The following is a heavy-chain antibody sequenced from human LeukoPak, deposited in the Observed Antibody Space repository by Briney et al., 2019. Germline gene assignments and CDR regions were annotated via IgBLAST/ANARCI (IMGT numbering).Heavy chain of an antibody. CDR3: TREARAGNWFDP. V-gene: IGHV1-2*02. CDR2: INPDSGGT. Sequence: ASVKVSCGASGYTFNDYYIHWVRQAPGQGLEWMGWINPDSGGTKYAQKFQGRVTMTRDTSIRTVYMELSRLTYDDTAVFYCTREARAGNWFDPWGQGTLVTVSS. D-gene: IGHD5-12*01. J-gene: IGHJ5*02. CDR1: GYTFNDYY.